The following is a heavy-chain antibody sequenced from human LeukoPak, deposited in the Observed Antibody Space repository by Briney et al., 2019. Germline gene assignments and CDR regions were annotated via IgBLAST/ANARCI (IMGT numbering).Heavy chain of an antibody. CDR1: GGSINSYY. V-gene: IGHV4-59*01. J-gene: IGHJ4*02. CDR3: ARYSGNPAWYFDY. CDR2: IYSSGST. D-gene: IGHD1-26*01. Sequence: SETLSLTCTVSGGSINSYYWGWIRQPPGRGLEWIGHIYSSGSTKKNSALESRISLSVDTSNNQFSLRISSVTAADTAVYYCARYSGNPAWYFDYWGQGTLVSVSS.